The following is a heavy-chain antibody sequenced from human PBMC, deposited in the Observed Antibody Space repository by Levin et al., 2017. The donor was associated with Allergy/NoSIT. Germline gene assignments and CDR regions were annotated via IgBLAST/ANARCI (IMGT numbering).Heavy chain of an antibody. V-gene: IGHV3-74*01. CDR1: GFTFSNYW. Sequence: GGSLGLSCAASGFTFSNYWMHWVRQAPGKGLVWVSHINSDGSNTNYADSVKGRFTISRDNAKNTLYLQMNSLRDEDTAVYYCARGGCSSTSCLDNWGQGTLVTVSP. D-gene: IGHD2-2*01. J-gene: IGHJ4*02. CDR3: ARGGCSSTSCLDN. CDR2: INSDGSNT.